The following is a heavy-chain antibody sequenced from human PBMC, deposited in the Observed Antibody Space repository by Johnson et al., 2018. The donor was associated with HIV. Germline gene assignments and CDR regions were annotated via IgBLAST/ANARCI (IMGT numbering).Heavy chain of an antibody. CDR2: IYSGGST. D-gene: IGHD2-15*01. CDR3: VTLVVAPPFDI. CDR1: GFSNYD. Sequence: EQLVESGGGVVQPGRSLRLSCAASGFSNYDMHWVRQAPGRGLEWVAVIYSGGSTYYADSVKGRFTISRDNSKNTLYLQMNSLRAEDTAVYYCVTLVVAPPFDIWGQGTMVTVSS. J-gene: IGHJ3*02. V-gene: IGHV3-66*01.